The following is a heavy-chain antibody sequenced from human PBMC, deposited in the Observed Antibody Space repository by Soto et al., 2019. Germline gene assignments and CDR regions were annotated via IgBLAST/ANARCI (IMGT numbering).Heavy chain of an antibody. Sequence: QVQLQESGPGLVKPSQTLSLTCTVSGDSISSCDYSWGWIRQPPGKGLEWIGHIYYSGSTYYNPSLNSRVIISADTSKNQFSLKMNSVPAAESAVYYCTSDIQLWYFDHWGQGTLVTVSS. V-gene: IGHV4-30-4*01. CDR3: TSDIQLWYFDH. CDR2: IYYSGST. CDR1: GDSISSCDYS. D-gene: IGHD5-18*01. J-gene: IGHJ4*02.